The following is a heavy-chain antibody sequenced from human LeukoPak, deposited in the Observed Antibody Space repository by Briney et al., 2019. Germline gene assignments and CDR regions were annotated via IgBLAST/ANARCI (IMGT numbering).Heavy chain of an antibody. Sequence: GGSLRLSCAASGFTFSGYAMSWVRQAPGKGLEWVSAISGSGGSTYYADSVKGRFTISRDNSKNTLYLQMNSLRAEDTAVYYCAKATVTSYYYYGMDVWGQGTTVTVSS. CDR3: AKATVTSYYYYGMDV. J-gene: IGHJ6*02. D-gene: IGHD4-17*01. CDR2: ISGSGGST. CDR1: GFTFSGYA. V-gene: IGHV3-23*01.